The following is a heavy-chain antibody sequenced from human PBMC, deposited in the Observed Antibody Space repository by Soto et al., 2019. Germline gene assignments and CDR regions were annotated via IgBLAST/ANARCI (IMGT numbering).Heavy chain of an antibody. CDR3: ARRARYYDSSGYYHRYYYYYGMDV. V-gene: IGHV5-10-1*01. Sequence: PGESLKISCKGSGYSFTGYWISWVRQMPGKGLEWMGRIDPSDSYTNYSPSFQGHVTISADKSISTAYLQWSSLKASDTAMYYCARRARYYDSSGYYHRYYYYYGMDVWGQGTTVTVSS. CDR1: GYSFTGYW. J-gene: IGHJ6*02. CDR2: IDPSDSYT. D-gene: IGHD3-22*01.